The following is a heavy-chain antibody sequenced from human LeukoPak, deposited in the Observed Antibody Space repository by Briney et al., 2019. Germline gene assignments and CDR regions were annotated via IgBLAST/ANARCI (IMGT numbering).Heavy chain of an antibody. CDR3: ARGVGYYDSSGTIDY. V-gene: IGHV3-30-3*01. CDR1: GFTFSSYA. Sequence: PGRSLRLSCAASGFTFSSYAMHWVRQAPGKGLEWVAVISYDGSNKYYADSVKGRFTISRDNSKNTLYLQMNSLRAEDTAVYYCARGVGYYDSSGTIDYWGQGTLVTVSS. J-gene: IGHJ4*02. D-gene: IGHD3-22*01. CDR2: ISYDGSNK.